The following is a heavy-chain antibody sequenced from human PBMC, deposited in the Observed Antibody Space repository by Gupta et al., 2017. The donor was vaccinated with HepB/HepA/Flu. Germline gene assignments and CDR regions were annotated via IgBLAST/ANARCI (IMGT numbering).Heavy chain of an antibody. Sequence: EVQLVESGGDLVQPGGSLRLSCAASGFTFSNHWMDWVRQAPGKGLEWVATIKQDASKIYYVNSVRGRFTISRDNGKTSLYLQMNSLRAEDTAIYYCASVWDMGYWGQGTLVTVSS. V-gene: IGHV3-7*01. CDR3: ASVWDMGY. CDR2: IKQDASKI. CDR1: GFTFSNHW. J-gene: IGHJ4*02. D-gene: IGHD1-26*01.